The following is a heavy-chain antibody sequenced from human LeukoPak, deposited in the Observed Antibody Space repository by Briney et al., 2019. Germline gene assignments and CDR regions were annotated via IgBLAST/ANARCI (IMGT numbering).Heavy chain of an antibody. J-gene: IGHJ6*02. CDR1: GYTSTSYD. Sequence: ASVKVSCKASGYTSTSYDINWVRQATGQGLEWMGWMNPNSGNTGYAQKFRGRVTMTRNTSISTAYMELSSLRSEDTAVYYCARISVGYCGGDCSSYYYGMDVWGQGTTVTVSS. CDR3: ARISVGYCGGDCSSYYYGMDV. V-gene: IGHV1-8*01. CDR2: MNPNSGNT. D-gene: IGHD2-21*02.